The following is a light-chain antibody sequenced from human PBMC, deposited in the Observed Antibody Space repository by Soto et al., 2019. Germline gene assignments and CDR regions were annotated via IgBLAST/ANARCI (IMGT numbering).Light chain of an antibody. Sequence: EIVLTQSPGTLSLSPGGRATVACSSSQSVSSSYLAWYQQKPGQAPRLLIYGASSRATGIPDRFSGSGSGTDFTLTISRLEPEDFAVYYCQQYGSSQVTFGGGTKVDI. CDR3: QQYGSSQVT. CDR2: GAS. J-gene: IGKJ4*01. V-gene: IGKV3-20*01. CDR1: QSVSSSY.